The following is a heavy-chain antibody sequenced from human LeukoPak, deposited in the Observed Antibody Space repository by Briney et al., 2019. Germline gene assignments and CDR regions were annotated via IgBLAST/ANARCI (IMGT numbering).Heavy chain of an antibody. J-gene: IGHJ4*02. Sequence: GGSLRLSCAASGFTFSGSAMHWLRQASGKGLEWVGRIRSKANSYATAYAASVKGRFTISRDDSKNTAYLQMNSLKTEDTDVYYCTRLNIGRSGYSGYDLDYWGQGTLVTVSS. CDR1: GFTFSGSA. D-gene: IGHD5-12*01. CDR3: TRLNIGRSGYSGYDLDY. V-gene: IGHV3-73*01. CDR2: IRSKANSYAT.